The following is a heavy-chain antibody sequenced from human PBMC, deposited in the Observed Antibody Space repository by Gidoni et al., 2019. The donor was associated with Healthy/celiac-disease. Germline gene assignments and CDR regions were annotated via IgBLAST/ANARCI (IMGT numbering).Heavy chain of an antibody. Sequence: QLQLQESGPGLVKPSETLSLTCTVSGGSISSRSYYWGWIRQPPGKGLEWIGSSYYSGSTYYNPSLKSRVTISVDTSKNQFSLKLSSVTAADTAVYYCARGSSSGWYAEEDYFDYWGQGTLVTVSS. CDR3: ARGSSSGWYAEEDYFDY. V-gene: IGHV4-39*07. D-gene: IGHD6-19*01. J-gene: IGHJ4*02. CDR2: SYYSGST. CDR1: GGSISSRSYY.